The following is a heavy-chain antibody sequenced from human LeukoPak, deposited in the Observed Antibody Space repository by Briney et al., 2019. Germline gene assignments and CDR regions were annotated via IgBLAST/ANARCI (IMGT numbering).Heavy chain of an antibody. Sequence: ASVKVSCKASGYTFTSHGISWVRQAPGQGLEWMGWISAYNGNTNYAQKLQGRVTMTTDTSTSTAYMELRSLRSDDTAVYYCARDATIVVVPAAIPPPFDPWGQGTLVTVSS. CDR1: GYTFTSHG. CDR2: ISAYNGNT. CDR3: ARDATIVVVPAAIPPPFDP. J-gene: IGHJ5*02. V-gene: IGHV1-18*01. D-gene: IGHD2-2*01.